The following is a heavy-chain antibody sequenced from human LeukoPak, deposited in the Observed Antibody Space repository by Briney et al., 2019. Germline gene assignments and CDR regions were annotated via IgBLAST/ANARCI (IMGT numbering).Heavy chain of an antibody. CDR3: AREGRYYFDY. D-gene: IGHD1-14*01. Sequence: GGSLRLSCAASGFTFSSYGMHWVRQAPGKGLEWVSYIDSSGSTIYYADSVKGRFTISRDNAKNSVYLQMNSLRAEDTAVYYCAREGRYYFDYWGQGTLVTVSS. V-gene: IGHV3-48*04. J-gene: IGHJ4*02. CDR2: IDSSGSTI. CDR1: GFTFSSYG.